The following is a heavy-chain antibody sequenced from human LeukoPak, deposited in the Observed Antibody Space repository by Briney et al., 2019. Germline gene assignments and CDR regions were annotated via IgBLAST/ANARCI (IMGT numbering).Heavy chain of an antibody. CDR1: GFTFSSYS. Sequence: PGGSLRLSCAASGFTFSSYSMNGVRQAPGKGLEWVSYISSSSSTIYYADSVKGRFTISRDNAKNSLYLQMNSLRAEDTAVYYCARDFHRRLYDSSGYYLYWRQGTLVTVSS. CDR3: ARDFHRRLYDSSGYYLY. V-gene: IGHV3-48*01. CDR2: ISSSSSTI. J-gene: IGHJ4*02. D-gene: IGHD3-22*01.